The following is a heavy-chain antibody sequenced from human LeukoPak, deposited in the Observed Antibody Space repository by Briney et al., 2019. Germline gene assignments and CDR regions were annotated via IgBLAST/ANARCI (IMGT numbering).Heavy chain of an antibody. V-gene: IGHV3-21*01. CDR2: ISSSSSYI. Sequence: GGSLRLSCAASGFTFSRYSMNWVRQAPGKGLEWVSSISSSSSYIYDADSVKGRFTISRDNAKNSLYLQMDSLRAEDTAVYYCATSDDLWSGMDNWGQGTLVTVSS. CDR3: ATSDDLWSGMDN. CDR1: GFTFSRYS. J-gene: IGHJ4*02. D-gene: IGHD3-3*01.